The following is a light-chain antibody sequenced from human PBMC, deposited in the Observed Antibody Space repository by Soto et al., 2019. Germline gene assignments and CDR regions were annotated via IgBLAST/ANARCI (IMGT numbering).Light chain of an antibody. CDR2: KAS. CDR3: QHYNTWPWT. J-gene: IGKJ1*01. V-gene: IGKV1-5*03. CDR1: QSINTW. Sequence: DIQLTQSPSTLSASLGDTITITCRASQSINTWLAWYQQRPGKAPKLLIYKASSLEGGVPSRFRGSGSGAEFTLTISSLQSEDSETYYCQHYNTWPWTFGQGTKVDIK.